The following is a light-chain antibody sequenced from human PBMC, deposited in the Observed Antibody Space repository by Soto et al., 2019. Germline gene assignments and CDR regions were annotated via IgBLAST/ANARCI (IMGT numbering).Light chain of an antibody. V-gene: IGKV3-20*01. CDR1: QTIKSTS. J-gene: IGKJ1*01. CDR2: GAS. CDR3: QQYGSSPRT. Sequence: EIVLTQSPGTLSLSPGERATLSCRAIQTIKSTSLAWYQQRPGQAPSLLIYGASSRATGIPDKFSGSGSGTDFTLTISRLEPEDSAVYYCQQYGSSPRTFGQGTKVEI.